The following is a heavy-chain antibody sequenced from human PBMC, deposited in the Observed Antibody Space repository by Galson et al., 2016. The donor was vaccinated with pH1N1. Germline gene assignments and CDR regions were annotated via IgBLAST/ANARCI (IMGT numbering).Heavy chain of an antibody. D-gene: IGHD6-13*01. J-gene: IGHJ4*02. V-gene: IGHV3-7*01. CDR1: GFSFSDYW. CDR2: IKQDGSEI. Sequence: SLRLSCAASGFSFSDYWISWVRQAPGKGREWVANIKQDGSEIYYVDSVKGRCTISRDNAKNSVSLQMNSLRVEDTGVYYCVRAIGGAASYWGQGTLVTVSS. CDR3: VRAIGGAASY.